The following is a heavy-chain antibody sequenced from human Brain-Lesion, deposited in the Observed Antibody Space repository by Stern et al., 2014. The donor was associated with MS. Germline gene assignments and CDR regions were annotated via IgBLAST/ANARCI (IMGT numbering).Heavy chain of an antibody. CDR3: ARGRVVPGFQYYATDV. CDR1: GGSISSGGYY. V-gene: IGHV4-61*02. Sequence: VQLVESGPGLVKPSQTLSLSCTVSGGSISSGGYYWSWIRQPAGKGLEWIGRIFNSGSTSYNPSLKSRVTISIATSKNHFSLRLNSMTAADTAVYYCARGRVVPGFQYYATDVWGQGTTVIVSS. CDR2: IFNSGST. D-gene: IGHD2-2*01. J-gene: IGHJ6*02.